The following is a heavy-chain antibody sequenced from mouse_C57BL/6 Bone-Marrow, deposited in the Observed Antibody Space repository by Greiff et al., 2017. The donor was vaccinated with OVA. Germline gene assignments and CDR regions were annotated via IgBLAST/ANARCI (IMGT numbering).Heavy chain of an antibody. D-gene: IGHD2-5*01. Sequence: QVQLKASGAELVRPGASVTLSCKASGYTFTDYEMHWVKQTPVHGLEWIGAIDPETGGTAYTQKFKGKAILTADKSSSTAYMKLRSLTSEDSAVYYGTRGYSNYYAMDYWGQGTSVTVSS. CDR2: IDPETGGT. J-gene: IGHJ4*01. CDR3: TRGYSNYYAMDY. CDR1: GYTFTDYE. V-gene: IGHV1-15*01.